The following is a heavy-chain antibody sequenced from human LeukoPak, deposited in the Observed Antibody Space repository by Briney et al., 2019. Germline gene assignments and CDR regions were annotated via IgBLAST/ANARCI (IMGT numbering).Heavy chain of an antibody. J-gene: IGHJ5*02. Sequence: GSLRLSCAASGFTFSSMNWVRQAPGKGLEWVSSISSSSNYIYYADSVKGRFTISRDNAKNSLYLQMNSLRAEDTAVYYCARDPSSGWYLKGWFDPWGQGTLVTVSS. CDR2: ISSSSNYI. V-gene: IGHV3-21*01. CDR3: ARDPSSGWYLKGWFDP. D-gene: IGHD6-19*01. CDR1: GFTFSS.